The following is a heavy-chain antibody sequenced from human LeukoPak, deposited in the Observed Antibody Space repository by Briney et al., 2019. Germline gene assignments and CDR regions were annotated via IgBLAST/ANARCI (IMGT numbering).Heavy chain of an antibody. CDR1: GWSFSGYY. CDR2: INHSGST. V-gene: IGHV4-34*01. D-gene: IGHD6-13*01. CDR3: AISAYSSSWYSFDY. J-gene: IGHJ4*02. Sequence: SETLYLTCDVFGWSFSGYYWSWIRQPPGKGLEWIGEINHSGSTNYNPSLKSRVTISVDTSKNQFSLKLSSVTAADTAVYYCAISAYSSSWYSFDYWGQGTLVTVSS.